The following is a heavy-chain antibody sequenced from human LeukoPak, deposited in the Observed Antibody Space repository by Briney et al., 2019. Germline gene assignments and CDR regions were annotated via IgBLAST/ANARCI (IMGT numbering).Heavy chain of an antibody. CDR2: ISAYNGNT. D-gene: IGHD6-13*01. V-gene: IGHV1-18*01. CDR3: ARGARGAAAGSPLGS. CDR1: GYTFTSYG. J-gene: IGHJ5*02. Sequence: GASVKVSCKASGYTFTSYGISWVRQAPGQGLEWMGWISAYNGNTNYAQKLQGRVTMTTDTSTSTAYMELRSLRSDDTAVYYCARGARGAAAGSPLGSWGQGTLVTVSS.